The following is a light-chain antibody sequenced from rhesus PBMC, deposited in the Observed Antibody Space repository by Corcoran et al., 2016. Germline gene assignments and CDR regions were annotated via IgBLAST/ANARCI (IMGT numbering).Light chain of an antibody. CDR2: GAS. Sequence: EIVMTQSPATLSLSPGERATLSCRASQSVSSSLAWYQPKPGPAPKLLLYGASRRATGIPDRFSGSGSGTEFTLTISSMEPEDVGVYYCQQYYSWPLTFGGGTKVELK. CDR3: QQYYSWPLT. V-gene: IGKV3-42*02. CDR1: QSVSSS. J-gene: IGKJ4*01.